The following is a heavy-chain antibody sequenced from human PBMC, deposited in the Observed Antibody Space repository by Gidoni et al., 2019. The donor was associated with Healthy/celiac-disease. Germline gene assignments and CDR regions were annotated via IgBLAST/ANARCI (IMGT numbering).Heavy chain of an antibody. D-gene: IGHD3-3*01. CDR2: ISWNSGSI. CDR1: GFTFDDYA. V-gene: IGHV3-9*01. CDR3: AKDMYGLTSDFWSGYYTGCAFDI. J-gene: IGHJ3*02. Sequence: EVQLVESGGGWVQPGRSLRLSRAASGFTFDDYAMHWVRQAPGKGLEWVSGISWNSGSIGYADSVKGRFTISRDNAKNSLYLQMNSLRAEDTALYYCAKDMYGLTSDFWSGYYTGCAFDIWGQGTMVTVSS.